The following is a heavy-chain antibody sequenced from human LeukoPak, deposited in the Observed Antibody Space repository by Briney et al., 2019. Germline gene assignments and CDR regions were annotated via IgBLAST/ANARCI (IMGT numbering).Heavy chain of an antibody. CDR2: IYYSGST. J-gene: IGHJ4*02. CDR3: ARAYDSSGFPLFDY. D-gene: IGHD3-22*01. V-gene: IGHV4-30-4*01. Sequence: PSETLSLTCTVSGGSTSSGDYYWSWIRQPPGKGLEWIGYIYYSGSTYYNPSLKSRVSISVDTSKNQFSLKLSSVTAADTAVYYCARAYDSSGFPLFDYWGQGALVTVSS. CDR1: GGSTSSGDYY.